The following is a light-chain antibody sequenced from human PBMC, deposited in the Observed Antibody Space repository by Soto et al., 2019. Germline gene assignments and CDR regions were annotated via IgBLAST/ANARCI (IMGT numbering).Light chain of an antibody. V-gene: IGLV1-44*01. CDR2: GNN. Sequence: QSVLTQPPSTSGTPGQRVTISCSGSRSNIGSNSANWYQQLPGTAPKLLIYGNNQWPSGVPDRFSGSKSGTSASLAITGLQSEDEADYYCASWDDSLNGWVFGGGTQLTVL. CDR3: ASWDDSLNGWV. CDR1: RSNIGSNS. J-gene: IGLJ3*02.